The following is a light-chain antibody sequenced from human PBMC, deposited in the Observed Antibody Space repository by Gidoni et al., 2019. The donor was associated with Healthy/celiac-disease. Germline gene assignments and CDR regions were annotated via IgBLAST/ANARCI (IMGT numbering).Light chain of an antibody. CDR2: GAS. CDR3: QQYGSSPPMT. V-gene: IGKV3-20*01. J-gene: IGKJ1*01. CDR1: QSVSSSY. Sequence: EIVLTQSPGTLSLSPGERATLSCRASQSVSSSYLAWDQQKPGQAPRPLIYGASSRATGIPDRFSGSGSGTDFTLTISRLEPEDFAVYYCQQYGSSPPMTFGQGTKVEIK.